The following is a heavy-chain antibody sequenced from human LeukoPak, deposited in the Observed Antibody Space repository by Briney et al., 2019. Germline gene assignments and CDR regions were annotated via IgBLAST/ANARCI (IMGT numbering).Heavy chain of an antibody. J-gene: IGHJ4*02. CDR2: IYSGGST. V-gene: IGHV3-53*01. CDR1: GFTVSSNY. CDR3: ASCKDGYNYFGY. Sequence: GGSLRLSCAASGFTVSSNYMSWVRQAPGKGLEWVSAIYSGGSTYYADSVKGRFTISRDNSKNTLYLQMNSLRAEDTAVYYCASCKDGYNYFGYWGQGTLATVSS. D-gene: IGHD5-24*01.